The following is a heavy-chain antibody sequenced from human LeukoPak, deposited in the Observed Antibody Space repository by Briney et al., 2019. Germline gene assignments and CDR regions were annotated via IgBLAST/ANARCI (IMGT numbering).Heavy chain of an antibody. D-gene: IGHD2-2*01. CDR3: AKDRRVGCSTTTCYLFDS. J-gene: IGHJ4*02. V-gene: IGHV3-23*01. Sequence: GGSLRLSCAASGFTFSSYAMSWVRQAPGKGLEWVSVISGSDSSKYYADSVKGRFTISRDNSKNTLYLQMNSLRAEDTAIYYCAKDRRVGCSTTTCYLFDSWGQGTLVTVSS. CDR1: GFTFSSYA. CDR2: ISGSDSSK.